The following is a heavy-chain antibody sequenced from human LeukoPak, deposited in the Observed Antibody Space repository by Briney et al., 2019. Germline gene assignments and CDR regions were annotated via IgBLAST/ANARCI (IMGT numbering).Heavy chain of an antibody. D-gene: IGHD4-17*01. V-gene: IGHV3-23*01. CDR2: ISGSGGNT. Sequence: PGGSLRLSCAASGFTFSSYAMSWVRQAPGKGLEWVSAISGSGGNTYYADSVKGRFTISRDNSKNTLYLQMTSLRAEDTAVYYCAKDASVTTLPSDFDYWGQGTLVTVSS. J-gene: IGHJ4*02. CDR1: GFTFSSYA. CDR3: AKDASVTTLPSDFDY.